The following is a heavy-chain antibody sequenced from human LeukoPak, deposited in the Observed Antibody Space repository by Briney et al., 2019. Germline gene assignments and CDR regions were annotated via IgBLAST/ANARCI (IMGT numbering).Heavy chain of an antibody. CDR2: IDHSGST. CDR3: ARRPLRARFGELRS. CDR1: DGSFSDYY. J-gene: IGHJ3*01. V-gene: IGHV4-34*01. Sequence: SETLSLTCAVYDGSFSDYYWCWIRQPPGKGLEWIGEIDHSGSTNYNPSLKSRVTISVDTSKNQFSLKLNSVTAADTAVYYCARRPLRARFGELRSWGPGTMVTVSS. D-gene: IGHD3-10*01.